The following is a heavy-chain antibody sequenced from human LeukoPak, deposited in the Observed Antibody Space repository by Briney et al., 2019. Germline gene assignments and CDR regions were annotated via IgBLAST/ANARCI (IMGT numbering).Heavy chain of an antibody. Sequence: SETLSLTCTVSGGSISSGSYYWSWIRQPAGKGLEWIGRIYTSGSTNYNPSLKSRVTISVDTSKNQFSLKLSSVTAADTAVYYCASQDFWSGKDYWGQGTLVTVSS. CDR2: IYTSGST. V-gene: IGHV4-61*02. CDR1: GGSISSGSYY. D-gene: IGHD3-3*01. CDR3: ASQDFWSGKDY. J-gene: IGHJ4*02.